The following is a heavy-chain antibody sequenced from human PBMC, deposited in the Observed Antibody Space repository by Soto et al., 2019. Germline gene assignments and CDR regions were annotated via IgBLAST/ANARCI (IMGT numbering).Heavy chain of an antibody. V-gene: IGHV3-30*18. CDR2: ISYDGSNK. CDR3: AKDSRRFVVVPAAMGRY. D-gene: IGHD2-2*01. CDR1: GFTFSSYG. Sequence: GGSLRLSCAASGFTFSSYGMHWVRQAPGKGLEWVAVISYDGSNKYYADSVKGRFTISRDNSKNTLYLQMSSLRAEDTAVYYCAKDSRRFVVVPAAMGRYWGQGTLVTVSS. J-gene: IGHJ4*02.